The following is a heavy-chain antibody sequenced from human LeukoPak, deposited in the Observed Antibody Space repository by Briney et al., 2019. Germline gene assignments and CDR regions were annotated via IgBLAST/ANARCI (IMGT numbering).Heavy chain of an antibody. D-gene: IGHD2-2*01. CDR1: GGSISSGSCY. V-gene: IGHV4-61*02. Sequence: PSGTLSLTRTVSGGSISSGSCYWGWTRLPAGEGLVWIGRIYTSGSTNYNPPLKSRVTISVDTSKNQFSLKLSSVTAADTAVYYCARGESAGYCSSTSCSHWFDPWGQGTLVTVSS. J-gene: IGHJ5*02. CDR2: IYTSGST. CDR3: ARGESAGYCSSTSCSHWFDP.